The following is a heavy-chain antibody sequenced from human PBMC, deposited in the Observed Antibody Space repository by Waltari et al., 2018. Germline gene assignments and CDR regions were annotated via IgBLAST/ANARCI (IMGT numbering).Heavy chain of an antibody. V-gene: IGHV3-9*01. CDR3: AKAPMVRGVIAHFDY. D-gene: IGHD3-10*01. CDR2: ISWNMGSI. CDR1: GFTFDDYA. Sequence: EVQLVESGGGLVQPGRSLRLSCAASGFTFDDYAMHWVRQAPGKGLEGVSGISWNMGSIGYADAVKGRFTISRDNAKNSLYLQMNSLRAEDTALYYCAKAPMVRGVIAHFDYWGQGTLVTVSS. J-gene: IGHJ4*02.